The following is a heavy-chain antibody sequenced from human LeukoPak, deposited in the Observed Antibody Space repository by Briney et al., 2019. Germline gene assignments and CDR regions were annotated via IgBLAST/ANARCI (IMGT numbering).Heavy chain of an antibody. Sequence: SETLSLTCTVSGGSISSGYYWNWIRQHPGKGLEWIGYIYYSGSTYYTLSLKSRVTISVDTSKNQFSLKLSSVTAADTAVYYCAREYDFWSGYYYYGMDVWGQGTTVTVSS. V-gene: IGHV4-31*03. CDR2: IYYSGST. D-gene: IGHD3-3*01. CDR1: GGSISSGYY. J-gene: IGHJ6*02. CDR3: AREYDFWSGYYYYGMDV.